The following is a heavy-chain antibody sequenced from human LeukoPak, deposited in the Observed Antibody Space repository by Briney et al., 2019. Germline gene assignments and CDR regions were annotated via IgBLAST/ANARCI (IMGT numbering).Heavy chain of an antibody. Sequence: SETLSLTCAVYGGSFSGYSWTWIRQSPGKGLEWIGEITHSGRTNYNPSLKSRLTMSLDTSTNHFSLEMTSVTAADTAVYYCVGGRGVVVRDWFDPWDQGTLVTVSS. CDR2: ITHSGRT. D-gene: IGHD2-8*02. J-gene: IGHJ5*02. CDR1: GGSFSGYS. V-gene: IGHV4-34*01. CDR3: VGGRGVVVRDWFDP.